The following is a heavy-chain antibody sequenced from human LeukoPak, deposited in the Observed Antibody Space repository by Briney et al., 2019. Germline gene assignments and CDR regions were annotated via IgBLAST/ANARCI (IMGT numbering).Heavy chain of an antibody. J-gene: IGHJ3*02. V-gene: IGHV4-59*01. D-gene: IGHD3-22*01. CDR1: GGSFSSYY. Sequence: SETLSLTCAVYGGSFSSYYWSWIRQPPGKGLEWIGYIYYSGSTNYNPSLKSRVTISVDTSKNQFSLKLSSVTAADTAVYYCARALSNHYYDSSGSDAFDIWGQGTMVTVSS. CDR3: ARALSNHYYDSSGSDAFDI. CDR2: IYYSGST.